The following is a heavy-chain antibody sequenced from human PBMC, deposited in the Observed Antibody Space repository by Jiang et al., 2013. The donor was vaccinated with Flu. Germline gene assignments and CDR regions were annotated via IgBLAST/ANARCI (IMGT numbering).Heavy chain of an antibody. CDR2: ISTYDGGT. J-gene: IGHJ4*02. Sequence: GAEVKKPGSSVKVSCKASGDTFSSYAISWVRQAPGQGLEWMGWISTYDGGTKYAQKVQDRVTVTTDRSTSTVYMELRSLRSDDTAVYYCARAGADSSGYYPLDYWGQGTLVTVSS. V-gene: IGHV1-18*01. CDR3: ARAGADSSGYYPLDY. CDR1: GDTFSSYA. D-gene: IGHD3-22*01.